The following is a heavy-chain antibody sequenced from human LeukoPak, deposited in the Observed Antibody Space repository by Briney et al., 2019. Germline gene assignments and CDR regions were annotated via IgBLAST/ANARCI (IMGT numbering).Heavy chain of an antibody. D-gene: IGHD3-22*01. J-gene: IGHJ4*02. V-gene: IGHV4-39*07. Sequence: SETLSLTCTVSGGSISSSSYYWGWIRQPPGKGLEWIGSIYYSGSTYYNPSLKSRVTISVDTSKNQFSLKLSSVTAADTAVYYCARDEVDYDSSGYYQRIFDYWGQGTLVTVSS. CDR1: GGSISSSSYY. CDR3: ARDEVDYDSSGYYQRIFDY. CDR2: IYYSGST.